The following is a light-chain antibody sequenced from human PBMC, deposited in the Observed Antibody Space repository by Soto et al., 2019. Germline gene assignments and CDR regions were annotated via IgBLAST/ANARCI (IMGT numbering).Light chain of an antibody. CDR1: SSDVGGYSY. Sequence: QSVLTQPASVSGSPGQSFTISCTGTSSDVGGYSYVSWYQQHPGKAPKLKINDVSNRPSGVSDRFSGSKSGNTASLTISGLQAEDEADYYCSSFTSRSTLVFGGGTKLTVL. CDR2: DVS. V-gene: IGLV2-14*01. CDR3: SSFTSRSTLV. J-gene: IGLJ2*01.